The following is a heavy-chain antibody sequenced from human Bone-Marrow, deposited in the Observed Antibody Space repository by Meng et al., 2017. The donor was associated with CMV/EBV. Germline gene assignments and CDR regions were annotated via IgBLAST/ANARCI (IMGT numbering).Heavy chain of an antibody. J-gene: IGHJ6*02. Sequence: SISSGGYYWSWIRQHPGTGLEWIGYIYYSGSTYYNPSLKSRVTISVDTSKNQFSLKLSSVTAADTAVYYCARAITNSALGYYGMDVWGQGTTVTVSS. D-gene: IGHD3-10*01. CDR1: SISSGGYY. CDR2: IYYSGST. CDR3: ARAITNSALGYYGMDV. V-gene: IGHV4-31*02.